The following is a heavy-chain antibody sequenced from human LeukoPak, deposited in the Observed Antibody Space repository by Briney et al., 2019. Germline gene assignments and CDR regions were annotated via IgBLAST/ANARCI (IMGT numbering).Heavy chain of an antibody. CDR3: ATGSDDYVWGSYRPDAFDI. CDR1: GYTLTELS. CDR2: FDPEDGET. D-gene: IGHD3-16*02. Sequence: GASVKVSCKVSGYTLTELSMHWVRQAPGKGLEWMGGFDPEDGETIYAQKFQGRVTMTEDTSTDTAYMELSSLRSEDTAVYYCATGSDDYVWGSYRPDAFDIWGQGTMVTVSS. J-gene: IGHJ3*02. V-gene: IGHV1-24*01.